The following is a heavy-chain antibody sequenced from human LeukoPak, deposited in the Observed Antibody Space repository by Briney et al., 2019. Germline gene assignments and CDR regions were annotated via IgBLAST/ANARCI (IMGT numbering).Heavy chain of an antibody. Sequence: TPNSGNTGYAQKFQGRVTMTRNTSISTAYMELSSLRSEDTAVYYCARGAKTVTTPRFDYWGQGTLVTVSS. D-gene: IGHD4-17*01. J-gene: IGHJ4*02. CDR2: TPNSGNT. V-gene: IGHV1-8*01. CDR3: ARGAKTVTTPRFDY.